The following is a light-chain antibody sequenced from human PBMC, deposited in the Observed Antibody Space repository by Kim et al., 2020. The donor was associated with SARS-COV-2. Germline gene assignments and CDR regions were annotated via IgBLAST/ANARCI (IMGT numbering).Light chain of an antibody. J-gene: IGLJ3*02. CDR2: DND. CDR3: GAWDDSLNVWV. Sequence: QSVLTQPPSASGTPGQRVTISCSVGSSNVGENTVNWYQHVPGTAPKILIFDNDQRPSGVPDRFSATKSDTSASQAVRGLQSEDEAHYYWGAWDDSLNVWVFGGGTMLTIL. V-gene: IGLV1-44*01. CDR1: SSNVGENT.